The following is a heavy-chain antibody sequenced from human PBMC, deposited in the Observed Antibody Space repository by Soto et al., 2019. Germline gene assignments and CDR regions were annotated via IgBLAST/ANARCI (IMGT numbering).Heavy chain of an antibody. D-gene: IGHD3-10*01. CDR1: GFTFSSYE. CDR2: ISSSGSTI. Sequence: HPGGSLRLSCAASGFTFSSYEMNWVRQAPGKGLEWVSYISSSGSTINHADSVKGRFTISRDNAKNSPYLQMNSLRAEDTAVYYCARGGLHYYGSGSYHPFDYWGQGALVTVSS. J-gene: IGHJ4*02. CDR3: ARGGLHYYGSGSYHPFDY. V-gene: IGHV3-48*03.